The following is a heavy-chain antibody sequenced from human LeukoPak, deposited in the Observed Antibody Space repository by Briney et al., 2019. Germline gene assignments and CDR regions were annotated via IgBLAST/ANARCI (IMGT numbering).Heavy chain of an antibody. CDR3: ARLTYDERGSDLFDY. CDR1: GAPVSTSPYY. CDR2: ISYRGST. Sequence: SETLSLTCTVSGAPVSTSPYYWSWIGQPPGKGLEYIGYISYRGSTDYNPSLNSRVTISVDPSENQFCLRLNYVTAADTAVYYCARLTYDERGSDLFDYWGQGTLVTVSS. J-gene: IGHJ4*02. D-gene: IGHD5-12*01. V-gene: IGHV4-61*01.